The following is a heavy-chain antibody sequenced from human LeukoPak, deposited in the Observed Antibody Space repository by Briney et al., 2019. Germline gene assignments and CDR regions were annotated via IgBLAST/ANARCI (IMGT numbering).Heavy chain of an antibody. D-gene: IGHD3-10*01. J-gene: IGHJ5*02. V-gene: IGHV4-34*01. CDR3: ERRGGNITMVRGAMGGGKTTSNWFDP. Sequence: SETLSLTCAVYGGSFSGYYWSWIRQPPGKGLEWIGEVNHIGSTNYNPSLKSRATISVDTPKNQSSLTLSSVTAADRGVYYCERRGGNITMVRGAMGGGKTTSNWFDPWGQGTLVTVSS. CDR2: VNHIGST. CDR1: GGSFSGYY.